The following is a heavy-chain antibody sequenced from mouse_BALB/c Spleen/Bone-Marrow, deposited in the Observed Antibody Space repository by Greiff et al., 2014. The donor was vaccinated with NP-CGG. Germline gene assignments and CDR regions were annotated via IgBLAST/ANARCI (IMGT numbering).Heavy chain of an antibody. V-gene: IGHV3-2*02. J-gene: IGHJ3*01. CDR1: GYSITSDYA. CDR3: AIKPYYSWFAY. CDR2: ISYSGNT. D-gene: IGHD2-10*01. Sequence: VQLKESGPGLVKPSQSLSLTCTVTGYSITSDYAWNWIRQFPGNKLEWMGYISYSGNTGYNPSLKSRISITRDTSKNQFFLQLNSVTTEDTATYYCAIKPYYSWFAYWGQGTLVTVSA.